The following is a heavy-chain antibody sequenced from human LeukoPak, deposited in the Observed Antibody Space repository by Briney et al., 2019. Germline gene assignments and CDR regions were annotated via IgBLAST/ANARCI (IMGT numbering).Heavy chain of an antibody. D-gene: IGHD3-10*01. V-gene: IGHV1-2*02. J-gene: IGHJ4*02. CDR3: ARVGGSGSIEY. CDR2: INPNSGGT. CDR1: GYTFTDFY. Sequence: GASVKVSCKASGYTFTDFYMHWVRQAPGQGLEWMGWINPNSGGTNYTQKLQGGVTMTRDTSISTACMELSRLKSDDTAVYYGARVGGSGSIEYWGQGTLVTVSS.